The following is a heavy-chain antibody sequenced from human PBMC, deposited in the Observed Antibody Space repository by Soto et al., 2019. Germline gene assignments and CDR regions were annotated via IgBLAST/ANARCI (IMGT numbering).Heavy chain of an antibody. CDR2: ISWNDEK. CDR1: GFSLSTNGGR. D-gene: IGHD6-19*01. Sequence: SGPTLVNPTHTLTLTCTFSGFSLSTNGGRVGWIRQPPGMALDWLAIISWNDEKRYSPSLTNRLTITKDTSKNQVVLTMTNMDPVYTATYYCAHKRARSSDWYDWFDPWGQGMLVTVCS. V-gene: IGHV2-5*01. CDR3: AHKRARSSDWYDWFDP. J-gene: IGHJ5*02.